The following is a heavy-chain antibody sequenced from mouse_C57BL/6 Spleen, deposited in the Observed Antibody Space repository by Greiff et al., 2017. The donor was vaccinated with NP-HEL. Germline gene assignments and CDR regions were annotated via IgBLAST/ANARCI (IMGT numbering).Heavy chain of an antibody. D-gene: IGHD1-1*01. CDR2: ISGGGGNT. Sequence: EVHLVESGGGLVKPGGSLKLSCAASGFTFSSYTMSWVRQTPEKRLAWVATISGGGGNTYYPDSVKGRFTISRDNAKNTLYLQMSSLRSEDTALYYCARGGAVVPFAYWGQGTLVTVSA. CDR1: GFTFSSYT. J-gene: IGHJ3*01. CDR3: ARGGAVVPFAY. V-gene: IGHV5-9*01.